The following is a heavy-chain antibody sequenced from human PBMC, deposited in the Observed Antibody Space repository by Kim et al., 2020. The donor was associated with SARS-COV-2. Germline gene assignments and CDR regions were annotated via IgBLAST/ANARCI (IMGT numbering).Heavy chain of an antibody. Sequence: YYNPSLKSQGTISVDTSKNQFSLKLSSVTAADTAVYYCSGRHDYGDFKGYWGQGTLVTVSS. V-gene: IGHV4-39*01. CDR3: SGRHDYGDFKGY. J-gene: IGHJ4*02. D-gene: IGHD4-17*01.